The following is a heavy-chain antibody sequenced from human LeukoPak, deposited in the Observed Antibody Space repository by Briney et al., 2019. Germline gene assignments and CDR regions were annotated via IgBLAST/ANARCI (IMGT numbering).Heavy chain of an antibody. Sequence: ASVKVSCKASGYTFTGYYMHWVRQAPGQGLEWMGWIHPNTGGTKYAQKFQGRVTMTRDTSSSTAYMELSSLRSADTAVYYCASEYKYDSSGANAFDIWGQGTMVTVSS. D-gene: IGHD3-22*01. CDR2: IHPNTGGT. CDR1: GYTFTGYY. CDR3: ASEYKYDSSGANAFDI. V-gene: IGHV1-2*02. J-gene: IGHJ3*02.